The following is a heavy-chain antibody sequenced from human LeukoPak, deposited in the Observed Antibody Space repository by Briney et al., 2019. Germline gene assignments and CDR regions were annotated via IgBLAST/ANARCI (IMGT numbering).Heavy chain of an antibody. Sequence: PSETLSLTCTVSGGSISSTSYYWGWIRQPPGKGQEWIGSIYYSGSTYYNPSLKSRVTISVDTSKNQFSLKVSSVTAADTAVYYCATHSGYSYGLSDYWGQGTLVTVSS. CDR3: ATHSGYSYGLSDY. D-gene: IGHD5-18*01. CDR1: GGSISSTSYY. CDR2: IYYSGST. V-gene: IGHV4-39*01. J-gene: IGHJ4*02.